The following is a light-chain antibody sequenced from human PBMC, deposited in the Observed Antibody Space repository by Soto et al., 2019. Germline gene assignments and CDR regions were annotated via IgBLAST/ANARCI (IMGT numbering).Light chain of an antibody. Sequence: DIQMTQSASSLSASVGDIVTIACRASQSIRSYLNWYQQKPGTAPKLRSEAASSLQSGVPSRGSGRGEGTDFTRTSSSLKPEDFATDYGQQSYSTPLTVGGGTKVEIK. CDR1: QSIRSY. V-gene: IGKV1-39*01. J-gene: IGKJ4*01. CDR3: QQSYSTPLT. CDR2: AAS.